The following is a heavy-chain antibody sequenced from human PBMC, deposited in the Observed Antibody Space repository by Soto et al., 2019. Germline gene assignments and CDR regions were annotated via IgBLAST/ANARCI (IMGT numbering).Heavy chain of an antibody. CDR2: IKGSHAGGTT. V-gene: IGHV3-15*01. D-gene: IGHD1-26*01. Sequence: EVQLVESGGGLVEPGGSIRLSCVASGFTFTKAFMTWVRHAPGKGLEWVGRIKGSHAGGTTDYATSVKGRFTISRDDSKNTLYLQMNSLKTEDTSVYYCATEGGYPGSNFYGAYWGQGTMVIVYS. CDR3: ATEGGYPGSNFYGAY. J-gene: IGHJ4*02. CDR1: GFTFTKAF.